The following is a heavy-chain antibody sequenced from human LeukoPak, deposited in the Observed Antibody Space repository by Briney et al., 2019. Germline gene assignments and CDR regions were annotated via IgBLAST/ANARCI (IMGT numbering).Heavy chain of an antibody. J-gene: IGHJ4*02. Sequence: QPGGSLRLSCAASGSTFSRHWMSWVRQAPGKGLEWVATTNQDGGPEYYVDSLKGRFTISRANAKTSRYLQMNSMRVEDTAVYYCARDDRENNGGYPAADYWGQGTLVTVSS. D-gene: IGHD6-13*01. CDR3: ARDDRENNGGYPAADY. CDR2: TNQDGGPE. V-gene: IGHV3-7*05. CDR1: GSTFSRHW.